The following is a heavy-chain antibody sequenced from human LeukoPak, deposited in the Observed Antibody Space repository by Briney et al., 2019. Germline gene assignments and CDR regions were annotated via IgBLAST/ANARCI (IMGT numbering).Heavy chain of an antibody. J-gene: IGHJ4*02. CDR1: GFTFSSFS. CDR2: ITGSSSTI. Sequence: GGSLRLSCAASGFTFSSFSMNWVRQAPGKGLEWFSFITGSSSTIYYADSVKGRFTISRDNAKNSLYLQMNSLRAEDTAVYYCASCSSTNCYWGQGTLVTVSS. CDR3: ASCSSTNCY. D-gene: IGHD2-2*01. V-gene: IGHV3-48*01.